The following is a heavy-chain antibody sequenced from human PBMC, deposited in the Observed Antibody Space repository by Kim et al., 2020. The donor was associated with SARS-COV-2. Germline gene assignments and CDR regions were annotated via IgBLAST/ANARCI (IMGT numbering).Heavy chain of an antibody. CDR3: ARDVSEYGGNSLGWYF. V-gene: IGHV4-39*07. CDR1: GGSISSSSYY. Sequence: SETLSLTCTVSGGSISSSSYYWGWIRQPPGKGLEWIGSIYYSGSTYYNPSLKSRVTISVDTSKNQFSLKLSSVTAADTAVYYCARDVSEYGGNSLGWYF. CDR2: IYYSGST. D-gene: IGHD2-21*02. J-gene: IGHJ2*01.